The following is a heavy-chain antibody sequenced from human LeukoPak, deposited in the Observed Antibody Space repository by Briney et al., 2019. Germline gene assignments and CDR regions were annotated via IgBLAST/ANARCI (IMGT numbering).Heavy chain of an antibody. J-gene: IGHJ3*02. CDR1: GGSISSYY. Sequence: PSETLSLTCTVSGGSISSYYWSWIRQPAGKGLEWIGRIYTSGSTNYNPSLKSRVTMSVDTSKNQFSLKLSSVTAADTAVYYCASSPNWNYARGAFDIWGQGTMVTVSS. D-gene: IGHD1-7*01. CDR3: ASSPNWNYARGAFDI. CDR2: IYTSGST. V-gene: IGHV4-4*07.